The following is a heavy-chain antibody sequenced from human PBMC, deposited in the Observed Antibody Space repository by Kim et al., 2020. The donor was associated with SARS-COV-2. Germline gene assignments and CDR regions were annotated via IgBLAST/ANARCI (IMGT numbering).Heavy chain of an antibody. CDR3: ARDPVAVAGFRYSCWFDP. CDR1: GFTFSSYS. J-gene: IGHJ5*02. Sequence: GGSLRLSCAASGFTFSSYSMNWVRQAPEKGLEWVSSISSSSSYIYYADSVKGRFTISRDNAKNSLYLQMNSLRAEDTAVYYCARDPVAVAGFRYSCWFDPWGQGTLVAVSS. CDR2: ISSSSSYI. D-gene: IGHD6-19*01. V-gene: IGHV3-21*01.